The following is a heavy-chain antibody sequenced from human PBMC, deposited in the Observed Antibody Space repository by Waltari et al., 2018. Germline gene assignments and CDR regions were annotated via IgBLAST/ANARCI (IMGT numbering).Heavy chain of an antibody. V-gene: IGHV3-23*01. D-gene: IGHD3-16*02. J-gene: IGHJ4*02. CDR3: AKDQGITFGGVIVRALDY. CDR1: GFTFSSYA. Sequence: EVQLLESGGGLVQPGGSLRLSCAASGFTFSSYAMSWVRQAPGQGLEWVSAISGSGGSTYYADSVKGRFTISRDNSKNTLYLQMNSLRAEDTAVYYCAKDQGITFGGVIVRALDYWGQGTLVTVSS. CDR2: ISGSGGST.